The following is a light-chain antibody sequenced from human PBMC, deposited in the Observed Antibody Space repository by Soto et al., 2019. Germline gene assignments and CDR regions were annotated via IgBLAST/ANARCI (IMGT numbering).Light chain of an antibody. Sequence: QSALTQPASLSGSPGQSITISCTGTSSDVGSYNLVSWYQQHPGKAPKLMLYEGSKRPSGVSNRFSGSKSGNTASLTISGLQAEDEADYYCCSYACRFAVFGGGTQLTVL. CDR2: EGS. V-gene: IGLV2-23*01. CDR3: CSYACRFAV. J-gene: IGLJ7*01. CDR1: SSDVGSYNL.